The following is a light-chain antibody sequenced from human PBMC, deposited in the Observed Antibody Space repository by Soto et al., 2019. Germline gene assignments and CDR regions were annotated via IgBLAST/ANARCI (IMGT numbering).Light chain of an antibody. CDR1: QSLSSIY. V-gene: IGKV3-20*01. Sequence: EVVLTQSPGTLSLSSGERATLSCRASQSLSSIYLAWYQQKPGQAPRLLMYGASNRATGIPDRFSGSGSGTDFTLTISRLEPEDFAVYYCKQYGSSPTFGQGTRLEIK. CDR2: GAS. CDR3: KQYGSSPT. J-gene: IGKJ5*01.